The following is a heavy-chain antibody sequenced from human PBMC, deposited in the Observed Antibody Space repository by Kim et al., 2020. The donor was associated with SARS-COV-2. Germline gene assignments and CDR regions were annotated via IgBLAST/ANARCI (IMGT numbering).Heavy chain of an antibody. CDR3: ARGAWGYSYGPFEY. CDR1: GFTFSGYW. D-gene: IGHD5-18*01. Sequence: GGSLRLSCTASGFTFSGYWMHWVRQAPGKGLMWVSRMKSDGSTISYADSVKGRFTISRDNAKNTLYLQMNSLSAEDTAGYYCARGAWGYSYGPFEYWGQGTLVTVSS. J-gene: IGHJ4*02. V-gene: IGHV3-74*01. CDR2: MKSDGSTI.